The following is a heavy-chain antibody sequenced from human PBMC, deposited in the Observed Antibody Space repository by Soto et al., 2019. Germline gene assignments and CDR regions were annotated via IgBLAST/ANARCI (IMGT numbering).Heavy chain of an antibody. CDR2: ISPGSRYP. CDR1: GFTFSSYA. CDR3: VRGGGGGLFDP. Sequence: KTGGSLRLSCAASGFTFSSYAMSWIRQAPGKGLEWLSYISPGSRYPAYADSVKGRFTISRDNAKRSLYLQMMSLTAEDTAIYYCVRGGGGGLFDPWGQGTMVTVSS. D-gene: IGHD2-15*01. J-gene: IGHJ5*02. V-gene: IGHV3-11*06.